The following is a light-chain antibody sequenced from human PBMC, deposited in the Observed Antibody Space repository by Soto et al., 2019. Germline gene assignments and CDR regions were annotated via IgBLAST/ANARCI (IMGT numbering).Light chain of an antibody. CDR1: QGVSGY. J-gene: IGKJ4*01. V-gene: IGKV1-8*01. CDR3: QQYYSYPLT. Sequence: AIQMTQSPSSFSASTGDRVTITCRASQGVSGYLAWYQQKPGKAPKLLIFGTSTLQSGVPSRFSGSGSGTDFTLTISSLQSEDFATSYCQQYYSYPLTFGEGTKVDIK. CDR2: GTS.